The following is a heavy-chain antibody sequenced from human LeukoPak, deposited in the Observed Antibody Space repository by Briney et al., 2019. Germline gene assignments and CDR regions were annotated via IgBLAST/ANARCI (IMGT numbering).Heavy chain of an antibody. D-gene: IGHD6-13*01. J-gene: IGHJ1*01. CDR1: GFTFSGYG. CDR2: IDFTSRYI. CDR3: ATPAAGPGAEYSLY. Sequence: GGSQRLSCAASGFTFSGYGMNWVRQAPGKGLEWVSSIDFTSRYIYNADSVKGRFTISRDNAKNSLDLQMNSLKVEDTAVYYCATPAAGPGAEYSLYWGQGTLVIVSS. V-gene: IGHV3-21*01.